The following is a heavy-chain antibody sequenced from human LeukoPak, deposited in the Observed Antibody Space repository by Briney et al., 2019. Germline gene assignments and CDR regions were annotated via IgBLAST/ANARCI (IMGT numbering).Heavy chain of an antibody. CDR3: ARDPGGYSYGYYFDY. J-gene: IGHJ4*02. V-gene: IGHV1-46*01. D-gene: IGHD5-18*01. CDR1: GYTFTSYY. Sequence: ASVKVSCKASGYTFTSYYMHWVRQAPGQGLEWMGIINPSGGSTSYAQKFQGRVTMTRDMSTGTVYMELSSLRSEDTAVYYCARDPGGYSYGYYFDYWGQGTLVTVSS. CDR2: INPSGGST.